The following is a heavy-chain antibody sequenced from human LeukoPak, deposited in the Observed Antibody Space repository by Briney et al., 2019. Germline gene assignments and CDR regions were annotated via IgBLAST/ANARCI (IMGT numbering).Heavy chain of an antibody. V-gene: IGHV4-59*11. CDR1: SGSISGHY. CDR3: ARHSSGWYYVDY. J-gene: IGHJ4*02. D-gene: IGHD6-19*01. CDR2: IYYSGST. Sequence: SETLSLTCTVSSGSISGHYWSWIRQPPGEGLEWIGNIYYSGSTNYNPSLESRVTISVDTSKNQFSLKLSSVTAAATAVYYCARHSSGWYYVDYWGQGTLVTVSS.